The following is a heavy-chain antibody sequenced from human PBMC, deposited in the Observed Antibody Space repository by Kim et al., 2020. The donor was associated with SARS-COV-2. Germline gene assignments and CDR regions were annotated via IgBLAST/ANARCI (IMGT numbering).Heavy chain of an antibody. D-gene: IGHD6-13*01. J-gene: IGHJ3*02. Sequence: ASVKVSCKASGYTFTSYGISWVRQAPGQGLEWMGWISAYNGNTNYAQKLQGRVTMTTDTSTSTAYMELRSLRSDDTAVYYCARVGVGAAEGSSAFDIWGQGTMVTVSS. V-gene: IGHV1-18*01. CDR3: ARVGVGAAEGSSAFDI. CDR1: GYTFTSYG. CDR2: ISAYNGNT.